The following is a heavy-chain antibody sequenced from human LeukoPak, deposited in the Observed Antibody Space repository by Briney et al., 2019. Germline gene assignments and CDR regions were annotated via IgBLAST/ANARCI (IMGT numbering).Heavy chain of an antibody. D-gene: IGHD1-26*01. V-gene: IGHV4-59*01. CDR3: ARPGRVGATGAFHI. CDR1: GDSISSYY. CDR2: IHYSGNT. Sequence: SETLSLTCTVSGDSISSYYWSWIRQPPGTGLEWIGYIHYSGNTNYNPSLKSRVSISVDTSNNQFSLKLSSVTAADTAVYYCARPGRVGATGAFHIWGQGALVTVSS. J-gene: IGHJ3*02.